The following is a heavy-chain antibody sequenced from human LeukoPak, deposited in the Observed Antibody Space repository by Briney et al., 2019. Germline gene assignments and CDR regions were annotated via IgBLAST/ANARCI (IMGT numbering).Heavy chain of an antibody. CDR1: GGSISSYY. CDR3: SRAPMVRGVIHYFDY. Sequence: SETLSLTCTVSGGSISSYYWSWIRQPPGKGLEWIGYIYYSGSTNYNPSLKSRVTMSVDTSKNQFSLKLSSVTAADTAVYYCSRAPMVRGVIHYFDYWGQGTLVTVSS. J-gene: IGHJ4*02. CDR2: IYYSGST. D-gene: IGHD3-10*01. V-gene: IGHV4-59*12.